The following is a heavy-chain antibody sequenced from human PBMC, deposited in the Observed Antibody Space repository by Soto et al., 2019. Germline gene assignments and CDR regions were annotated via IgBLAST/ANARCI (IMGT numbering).Heavy chain of an antibody. D-gene: IGHD6-6*01. CDR1: GYTFTTYF. CDR2: INPGGRST. J-gene: IGHJ4*02. Sequence: QVQLVQSGAEVKKPGASVKVSCEASGYTFTTYFIHWVRQAPGQGLEWMGMINPGGRSTSYAQDFQGRVTVTRDTSTSTVYMELSTLRSEDTAVYYCAREGDKGGAARRAFDYWGQGTLVTVSS. V-gene: IGHV1-46*01. CDR3: AREGDKGGAARRAFDY.